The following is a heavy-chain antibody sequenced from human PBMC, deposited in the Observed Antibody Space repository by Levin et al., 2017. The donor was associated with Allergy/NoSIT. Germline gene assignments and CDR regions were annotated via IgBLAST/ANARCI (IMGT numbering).Heavy chain of an antibody. Sequence: SETLSLTCTVSGGSISSGGYYWSWIRQHPGKGLEWIGYIYYSGSTYYNPSLKSRVTISVDTSKNQFSLKLSSVTAADTAVYYCARVWESIYYFDYWGQGTLVTISS. CDR3: ARVWESIYYFDY. CDR1: GGSISSGGYY. V-gene: IGHV4-31*03. CDR2: IYYSGST. J-gene: IGHJ4*02. D-gene: IGHD1-26*01.